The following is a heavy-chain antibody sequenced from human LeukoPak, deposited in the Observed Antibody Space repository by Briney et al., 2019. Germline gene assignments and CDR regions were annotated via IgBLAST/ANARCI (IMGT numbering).Heavy chain of an antibody. CDR1: GGSFSGYY. CDR2: INHSGST. V-gene: IGHV4-34*01. J-gene: IGHJ4*02. CDR3: ARGYDSSGYYYYFDY. D-gene: IGHD3-22*01. Sequence: SETLSLTCAVYGGSFSGYYWSWIRQPPGKGLEWIGEINHSGSTNYNPSLKSRVTISVDTSKNQFSLKLSSVTAADPAVYYCARGYDSSGYYYYFDYWGQGTLVTVSS.